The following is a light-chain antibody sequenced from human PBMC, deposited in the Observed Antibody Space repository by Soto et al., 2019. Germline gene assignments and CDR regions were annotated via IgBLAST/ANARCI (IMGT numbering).Light chain of an antibody. CDR2: AAS. CDR1: QTISSY. J-gene: IGKJ5*01. CDR3: QQYGGSPIT. Sequence: DIQMTQSPSSLSASVGDRVTITCRASQTISSYLNWYQQKPGKAPKLLIYAASSLQSGVPSRFNGSGSGTDFTLTISRLEPEDFAVYYCQQYGGSPITFGQGTRLEIK. V-gene: IGKV1-39*01.